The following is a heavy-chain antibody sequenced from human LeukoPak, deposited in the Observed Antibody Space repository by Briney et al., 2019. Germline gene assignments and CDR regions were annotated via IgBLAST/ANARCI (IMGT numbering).Heavy chain of an antibody. V-gene: IGHV4-39*07. CDR3: ARAGIAAAGGFDY. J-gene: IGHJ4*02. D-gene: IGHD6-13*01. CDR2: IYYSGST. Sequence: WFRQAPGKGLEWIGSIYYSGSTYYNPSLKSRVTISVDTSKNQFSLKLSSVTAADTAVYYCARAGIAAAGGFDYWGQGPLVTVSS.